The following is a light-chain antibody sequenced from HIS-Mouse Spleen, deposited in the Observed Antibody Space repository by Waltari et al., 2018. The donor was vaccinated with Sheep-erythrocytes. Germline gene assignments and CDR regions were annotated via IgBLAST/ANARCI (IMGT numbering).Light chain of an antibody. Sequence: SYELTQPSSVSVSPGQTARITCSGDVLAKKYARWFQQKPGQAPARVIYKDSERPSGIPGRFSGSSPGTTVTLTISGAQVEDEADYYCYSAADNNLVFGGGTKLTVL. J-gene: IGLJ3*02. CDR2: KDS. V-gene: IGLV3-27*01. CDR1: VLAKKY. CDR3: YSAADNNLV.